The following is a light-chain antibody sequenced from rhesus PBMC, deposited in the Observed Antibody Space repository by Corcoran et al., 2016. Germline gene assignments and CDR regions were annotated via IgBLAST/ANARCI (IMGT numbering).Light chain of an antibody. Sequence: DIQVTQSPSSLSASVGDRVTITCRASQDISIYLNWYQHKPGKPPNRLIYSSSSLESGVPSRFSGIGVGTEVTLTISSLQPDDFATYYCLQYNSDPYTFGPGTKLDI. J-gene: IGKJ3*01. CDR1: QDISIY. V-gene: IGKV1-43*02. CDR3: LQYNSDPYT. CDR2: SSS.